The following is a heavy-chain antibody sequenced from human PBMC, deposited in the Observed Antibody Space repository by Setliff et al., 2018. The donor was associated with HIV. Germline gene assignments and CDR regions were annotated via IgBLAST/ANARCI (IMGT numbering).Heavy chain of an antibody. D-gene: IGHD2-15*01. CDR1: GGSFSGYY. Sequence: PSETLSLTCAVYGGSFSGYYWSWIRQPPGKGLEWIATIYYSGSTYYSPSLKSRVIMSLDTSKNQFSLKLSSVTAADTAVYHCASGLCNGGSCYSDVFDYWGQGTLVTVSS. V-gene: IGHV4-34*01. J-gene: IGHJ4*02. CDR2: IYYSGST. CDR3: ASGLCNGGSCYSDVFDY.